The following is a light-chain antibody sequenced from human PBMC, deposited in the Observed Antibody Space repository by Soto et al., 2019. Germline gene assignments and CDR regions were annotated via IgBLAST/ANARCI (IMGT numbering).Light chain of an antibody. CDR3: QQYGSSPYT. CDR1: QSVSSSY. CDR2: GAS. J-gene: IGKJ2*01. Sequence: EIVLTQSPGTLSLSPGERATLSCRASQSVSSSYLAWYQQKPGQAPRRLIYGASSRATGIPDRCSGSGSGTEFTLTISRLEPEDFAVYYCQQYGSSPYTFGQGTKLEIK. V-gene: IGKV3-20*01.